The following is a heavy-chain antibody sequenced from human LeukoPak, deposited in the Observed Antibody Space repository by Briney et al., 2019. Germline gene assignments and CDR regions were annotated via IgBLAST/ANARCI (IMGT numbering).Heavy chain of an antibody. D-gene: IGHD3-9*01. CDR2: ISGSGGST. V-gene: IGHV3-23*01. J-gene: IGHJ5*02. Sequence: GGSLRLSCAASGFTFSSYAMSWVRQAPGKGLEWVSAISGSGGSTYYADSVKGRFTISRDNSKNTLYLQMNSLRAEDTAVYYCAKDLLRYFDRNNRFDPWGQGTLVTVSS. CDR1: GFTFSSYA. CDR3: AKDLLRYFDRNNRFDP.